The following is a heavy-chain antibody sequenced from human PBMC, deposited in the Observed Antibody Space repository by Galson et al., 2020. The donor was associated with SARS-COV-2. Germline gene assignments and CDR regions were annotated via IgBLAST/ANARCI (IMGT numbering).Heavy chain of an antibody. CDR3: ARADSSNHCFDY. V-gene: IGHV4-4*02. Sequence: ASETLSLTCAVSGGSISSSNWWSWVRQPPGKGLEWIGEIYHSGSTNYNPSLKSRVTISVDKSKNQFSLKLSSVTAADTAVYYCARADSSNHCFDYWGQGTLVTVSS. J-gene: IGHJ4*02. D-gene: IGHD6-13*01. CDR2: IYHSGST. CDR1: GGSISSSNW.